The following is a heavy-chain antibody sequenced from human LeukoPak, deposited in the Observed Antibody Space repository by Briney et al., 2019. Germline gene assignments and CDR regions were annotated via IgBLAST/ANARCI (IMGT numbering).Heavy chain of an antibody. J-gene: IGHJ4*02. CDR1: RSNDRRYE. CDR3: ARGPGWSYFDY. Sequence: GSLSPSCENARSNDRRYEMECSPRSSGNGLEWVSVFYSGGSTYYADSVKGRFTISRDNSKNTLYFQMNSLRAEDTAVYYCARGPGWSYFDYWGQGTLVTVSS. CDR2: FYSGGST. V-gene: IGHV3-66*01. D-gene: IGHD6-19*01.